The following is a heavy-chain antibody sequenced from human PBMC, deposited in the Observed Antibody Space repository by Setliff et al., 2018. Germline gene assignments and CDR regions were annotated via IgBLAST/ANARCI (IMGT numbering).Heavy chain of an antibody. CDR2: IQKSGGT. D-gene: IGHD3-3*01. Sequence: SETLSLTCNVSGVSISSYYWSWIRQPPGKGLESIGYIQKSGGTNYNPALKSRVTISVDTSTNQFSLKLRSVTAADTAVYYCSRLSWNGLRYYGLDVWGNGTTVTVSS. J-gene: IGHJ6*04. V-gene: IGHV4-59*01. CDR3: SRLSWNGLRYYGLDV. CDR1: GVSISSYY.